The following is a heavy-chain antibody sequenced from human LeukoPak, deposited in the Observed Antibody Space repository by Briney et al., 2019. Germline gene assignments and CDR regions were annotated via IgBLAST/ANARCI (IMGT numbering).Heavy chain of an antibody. Sequence: GGSLRLSCAASGFTFSSYSMNWVRQAPGKGLEWVSSISSSSSHIYYADSVKGRFTISRDNSKNTLYLQMNSLRAEDTAVYYCARTNWNGRAYYFDYWGQGTLVTVSS. J-gene: IGHJ4*02. CDR1: GFTFSSYS. CDR2: ISSSSSHI. V-gene: IGHV3-21*04. CDR3: ARTNWNGRAYYFDY. D-gene: IGHD1-20*01.